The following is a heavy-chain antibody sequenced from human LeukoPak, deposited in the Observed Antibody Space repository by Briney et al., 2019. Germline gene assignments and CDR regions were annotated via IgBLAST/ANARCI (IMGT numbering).Heavy chain of an antibody. J-gene: IGHJ2*01. CDR3: ARDTPPRYFDL. CDR2: IYTSGST. Sequence: SETLSLTCTVSGGSISSGSYYWSWIRQPAGKGLEWIGRIYTSGSTNYNPSLKSRVTISVDTSRNQFSLKLSSVTAADTAVYYCARDTPPRYFDLWGRGTLVTVSS. V-gene: IGHV4-61*02. D-gene: IGHD2-15*01. CDR1: GGSISSGSYY.